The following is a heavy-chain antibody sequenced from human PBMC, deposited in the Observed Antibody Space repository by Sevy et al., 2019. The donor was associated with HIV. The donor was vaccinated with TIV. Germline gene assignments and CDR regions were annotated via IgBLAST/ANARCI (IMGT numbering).Heavy chain of an antibody. V-gene: IGHV3-21*01. CDR2: ISGLSNYI. J-gene: IGHJ3*01. CDR3: ARTPGAYDAFDL. CDR1: GFTFSSYS. D-gene: IGHD7-27*01. Sequence: GGSLRLSCAASGFTFSSYSMNWVRQAPGTGLEWVSSISGLSNYIYYADSLKGQFTISRDNAKNSLYLQMNSLRAEDTAVYYCARTPGAYDAFDLWGQGTMVTVSS.